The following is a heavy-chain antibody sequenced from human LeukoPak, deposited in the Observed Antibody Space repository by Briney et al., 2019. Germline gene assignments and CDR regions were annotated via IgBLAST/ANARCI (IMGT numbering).Heavy chain of an antibody. CDR1: GGSITSGSYY. CDR3: ARVAAEFGDQGAFDS. V-gene: IGHV4-39*07. Sequence: PSETLSLTCTVSGGSITSGSYYWGWIRQPPGKGLEWIGRIYYSGSTIYNPSLKSRVTISVDTSKTQFSLKLSSVTAADTAVYYCARVAAEFGDQGAFDSWGQGTMVTVSS. CDR2: IYYSGST. J-gene: IGHJ3*02. D-gene: IGHD3-10*01.